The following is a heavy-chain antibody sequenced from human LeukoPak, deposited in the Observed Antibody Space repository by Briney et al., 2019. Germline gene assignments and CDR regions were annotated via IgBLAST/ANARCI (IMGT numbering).Heavy chain of an antibody. CDR3: ARDRKDSNWFDP. D-gene: IGHD1-14*01. CDR2: ISYDGSNK. V-gene: IGHV3-30*04. CDR1: GFTFSSYA. Sequence: GGSLRLSCAASGFTFSSYAMHWVRQAPGKGLEWVAVISYDGSNKYYADSVKGRFTISRDNSKNTLYLQMNSLRAEDTAVYYCARDRKDSNWFDPWGQGTLVTVSS. J-gene: IGHJ5*02.